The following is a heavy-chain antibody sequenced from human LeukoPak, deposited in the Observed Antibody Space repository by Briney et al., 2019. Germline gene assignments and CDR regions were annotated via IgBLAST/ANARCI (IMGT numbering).Heavy chain of an antibody. CDR2: ISSNGGST. V-gene: IGHV3-64*01. CDR1: GFTFSSDA. CDR3: ARENSNARGAFDY. Sequence: GGSPRLSCAASGFTFSSDAMHWVRQAPGKGLEYVSAISSNGGSTYYASSVKGRLTISRDNSKNTLYLQMGSLRAEDMAVYYCARENSNARGAFDYWGQGALVTVSS. J-gene: IGHJ4*02. D-gene: IGHD4-11*01.